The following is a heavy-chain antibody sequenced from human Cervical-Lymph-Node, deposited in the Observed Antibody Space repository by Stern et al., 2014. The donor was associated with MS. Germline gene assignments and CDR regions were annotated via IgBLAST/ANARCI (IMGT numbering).Heavy chain of an antibody. D-gene: IGHD4-23*01. CDR3: AREGGNTAEYFQH. Sequence: VQLVESGGGVVQPGRSLRLSCAASGFTFSSSGMHWVRQAPGKGLEWLAIIYYDGSNRYYADSVKGRFTISRDNSKNTLYLQMNSLRAEDTAVYSCAREGGNTAEYFQHWGQGTLVTVSS. CDR2: IYYDGSNR. J-gene: IGHJ1*01. V-gene: IGHV3-33*01. CDR1: GFTFSSSG.